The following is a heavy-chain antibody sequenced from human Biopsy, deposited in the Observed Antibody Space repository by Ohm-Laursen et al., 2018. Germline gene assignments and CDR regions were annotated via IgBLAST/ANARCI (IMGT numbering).Heavy chain of an antibody. J-gene: IGHJ1*01. D-gene: IGHD4-23*01. CDR1: GGSFTGHY. Sequence: SQTLSLTCPVSGGSFTGHYWTWIRQPPGKGLEWIGHISHTGYTSYKSSLKSRVTISLDTSRKHFSLRLTSLAAADTAVYYCARGSNEYGGLYFPHWGQGTLVTVSP. V-gene: IGHV4-59*11. CDR3: ARGSNEYGGLYFPH. CDR2: ISHTGYT.